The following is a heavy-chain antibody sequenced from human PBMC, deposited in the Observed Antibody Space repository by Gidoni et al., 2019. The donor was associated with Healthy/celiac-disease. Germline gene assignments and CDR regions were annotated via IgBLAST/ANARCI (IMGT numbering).Heavy chain of an antibody. D-gene: IGHD3-10*01. CDR3: ARDLGTMVRGVIWGAFDI. Sequence: QVQLQESGPGLVKPSQTLSLTCTVSGGSISSGSYYWSWIRQPAGKGLEWIGRIYTSGSTNYNPSLKSRVTISVDTSKNQFSLKLSSVTAADTAVYYCARDLGTMVRGVIWGAFDIWGQGTMVTVSS. CDR2: IYTSGST. V-gene: IGHV4-61*02. J-gene: IGHJ3*02. CDR1: GGSISSGSYY.